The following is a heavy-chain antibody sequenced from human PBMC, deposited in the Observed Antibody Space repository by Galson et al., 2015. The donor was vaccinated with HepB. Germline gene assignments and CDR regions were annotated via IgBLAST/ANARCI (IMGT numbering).Heavy chain of an antibody. CDR2: ISSSGSTI. CDR1: GFTFSSYE. J-gene: IGHJ6*02. CDR3: ARDKGVNWNYLYYYYYGMDV. V-gene: IGHV3-48*03. Sequence: LRLSCAASGFTFSSYEMNWVRQAPGKGLEWVSYISSSGSTIYYADSVKGRFTISRDNAKNSLYLQMNSLRAEDTAVYYCARDKGVNWNYLYYYYYGMDVWGQGTTVTVSS. D-gene: IGHD1-7*01.